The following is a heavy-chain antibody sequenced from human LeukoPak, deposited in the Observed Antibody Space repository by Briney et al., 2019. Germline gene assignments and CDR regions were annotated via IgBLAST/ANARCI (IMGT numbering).Heavy chain of an antibody. Sequence: GGSLRLSCAASGFTFSHAWMSWFRQAPGKGLEWVGRIKSKAAGGTTDYAAPVKGRFTISRDDSKNTLFLQMNSLKTEDSAVYYCTVDLPGLWSDYFDYWGHGTLVTVSS. V-gene: IGHV3-15*01. CDR3: TVDLPGLWSDYFDY. J-gene: IGHJ4*01. CDR1: GFTFSHAW. CDR2: IKSKAAGGTT. D-gene: IGHD5-18*01.